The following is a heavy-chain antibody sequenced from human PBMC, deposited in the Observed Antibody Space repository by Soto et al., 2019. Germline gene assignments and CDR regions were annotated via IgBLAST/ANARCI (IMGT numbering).Heavy chain of an antibody. J-gene: IGHJ4*02. D-gene: IGHD1-26*01. CDR3: ATDLNWENF. V-gene: IGHV3-7*01. CDR1: GFTFGNHW. CDR2: ISPDGSEK. Sequence: EVQLVESGGGLVQPGESLRLSCAVSGFTFGNHWMTWVRQAPGKGLELLANISPDGSEKYYVDSVKGRFTISRDNTENSLYLQMNSLRDEDTAVYSCATDLNWENFWGQGTLVTVSS.